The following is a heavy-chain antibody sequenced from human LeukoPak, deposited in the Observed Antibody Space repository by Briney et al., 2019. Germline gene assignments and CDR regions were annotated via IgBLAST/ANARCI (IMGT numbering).Heavy chain of an antibody. CDR2: IYPGDSDT. J-gene: IGHJ4*02. D-gene: IGHD5-18*01. CDR1: GSRFTSYW. Sequence: LGEPRDISGKAPGSRFTSYWIGGVRQIHGKGLEWLGIIYPGDSDTRYSPSFQGQVTISADKSISTAYLQWNTLRASDTAMYYCARRKYNYGYDYWGQGTLVTVSS. CDR3: ARRKYNYGYDY. V-gene: IGHV5-51*01.